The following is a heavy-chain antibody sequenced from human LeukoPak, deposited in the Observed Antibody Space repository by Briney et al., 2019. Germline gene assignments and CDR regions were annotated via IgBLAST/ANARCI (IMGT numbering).Heavy chain of an antibody. CDR1: GFTFSSYW. CDR3: AKKDGYTNSWSFDY. D-gene: IGHD6-13*01. J-gene: IGHJ4*02. V-gene: IGHV3-48*04. Sequence: GGSLRLSCAASGFTFSSYWMHWVRQAPGKGLEWVSSISSSGSTTNYADSAKGRFTISRDNAKNSLYLQMNSLRAEDTAVYYCAKKDGYTNSWSFDYWGQGTLVTVSS. CDR2: ISSSGSTT.